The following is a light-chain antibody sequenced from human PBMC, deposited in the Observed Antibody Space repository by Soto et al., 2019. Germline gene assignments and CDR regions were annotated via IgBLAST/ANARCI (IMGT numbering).Light chain of an antibody. CDR2: EVS. CDR3: SSYAGSNYFYV. J-gene: IGLJ1*01. CDR1: GSDVGGYRY. V-gene: IGLV2-14*01. Sequence: QSVLTQPASVSGSPGQSITISCTGTGSDVGGYRYVAWYQQRPGKAPKLVIQEVSNRPSGISDRFSGSKSGNTASLTISGLQADDEADYYCSSYAGSNYFYVFGTGTKVTVL.